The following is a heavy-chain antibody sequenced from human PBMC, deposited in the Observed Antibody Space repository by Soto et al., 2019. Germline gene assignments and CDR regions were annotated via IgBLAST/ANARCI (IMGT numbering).Heavy chain of an antibody. CDR2: IYYSGST. CDR3: ARGYDFWSGYLYYYYGMDV. Sequence: SETLSLTCTVSGGSISSSSYYWGWIRQPPGKGLEWIGSIYYSGSTYYNPSLKSRVTISVDTSKNQFSLKLSSVTAADTAVYYCARGYDFWSGYLYYYYGMDVWGQGTTVTVSS. D-gene: IGHD3-3*01. CDR1: GGSISSSSYY. V-gene: IGHV4-39*01. J-gene: IGHJ6*02.